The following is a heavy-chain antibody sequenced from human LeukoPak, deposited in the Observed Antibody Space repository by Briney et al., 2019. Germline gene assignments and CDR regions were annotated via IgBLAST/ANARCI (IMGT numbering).Heavy chain of an antibody. CDR2: ISYDGSNK. Sequence: PGGSLRLSCAGSGFIFSNYAMSWVRQAPGKGLQWVAVISYDGSNKYYADSVKGRFTISRDNSKNTLYLQMDSLRAEDTAVYYCAKSNSYAYVLDYWGQGTLVTVSP. D-gene: IGHD5-18*01. J-gene: IGHJ4*02. CDR3: AKSNSYAYVLDY. V-gene: IGHV3-30*18. CDR1: GFIFSNYA.